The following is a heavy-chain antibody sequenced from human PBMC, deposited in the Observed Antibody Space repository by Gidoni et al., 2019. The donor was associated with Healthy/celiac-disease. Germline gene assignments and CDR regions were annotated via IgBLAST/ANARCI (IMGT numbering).Heavy chain of an antibody. CDR2: IWYDGSNK. V-gene: IGHV3-33*01. CDR3: ARDYGGVGSGWYY. Sequence: QVQLVESGGGVVQPGRSLRLSCAASGFTFSSYGMHWVRQAPGKGLGWVAVIWYDGSNKYYADSVKGRFTISRDNSKNTLYLQMNSLRAEDTAVYYCARDYGGVGSGWYYWGQGTLVTVSS. J-gene: IGHJ4*02. CDR1: GFTFSSYG. D-gene: IGHD6-19*01.